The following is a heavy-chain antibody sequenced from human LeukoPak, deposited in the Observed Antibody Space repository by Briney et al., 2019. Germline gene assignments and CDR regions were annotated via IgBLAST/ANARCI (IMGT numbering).Heavy chain of an antibody. J-gene: IGHJ4*02. CDR1: GGSVSSSGYY. CDR2: IYYYGSA. CDR3: ARKMRPHYSDGSAYDF. Sequence: SETLSLTCTVSGGSVSSSGYYWGWIRQTPGKGLEWIGSIYYYGSAYYNPSLKSRVTISVDTSKNQFSLKLSSVTAADTAVYYCARKMRPHYSDGSAYDFWGQGTRVTVSS. V-gene: IGHV4-39*01. D-gene: IGHD3-22*01.